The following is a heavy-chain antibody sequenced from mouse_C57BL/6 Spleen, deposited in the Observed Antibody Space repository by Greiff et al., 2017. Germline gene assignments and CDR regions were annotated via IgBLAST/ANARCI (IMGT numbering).Heavy chain of an antibody. V-gene: IGHV5-6*01. Sequence: EVKLVESGGDLVKPGGSLKLSCAASGFTFSSYGMSWVRQTPDKRLEWVATISSGGSYTYYPDSVKGRFTISRENAKNTLYLQMSSLKSDDTAMYYCARQGGYYYFDYWGQGTTLTVSS. J-gene: IGHJ2*01. CDR2: ISSGGSYT. D-gene: IGHD2-3*01. CDR1: GFTFSSYG. CDR3: ARQGGYYYFDY.